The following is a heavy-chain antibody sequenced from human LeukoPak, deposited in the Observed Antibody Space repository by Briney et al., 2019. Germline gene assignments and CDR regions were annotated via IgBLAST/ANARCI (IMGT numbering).Heavy chain of an antibody. Sequence: PGGSLSLSCAASGFTVSSNYMSWVRQPPGKGLEWVSVIYSGGSTYYADSVKGRFTISRDNSKNTLYLQMNSLRAEDTAVYYCARVPDRYDDYWGQGTLVTVSS. V-gene: IGHV3-66*01. CDR2: IYSGGST. J-gene: IGHJ4*02. CDR3: ARVPDRYDDY. D-gene: IGHD5-12*01. CDR1: GFTVSSNY.